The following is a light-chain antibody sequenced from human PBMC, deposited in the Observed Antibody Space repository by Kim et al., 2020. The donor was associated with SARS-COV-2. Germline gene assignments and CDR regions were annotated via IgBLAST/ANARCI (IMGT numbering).Light chain of an antibody. CDR3: QQYYSTPYT. Sequence: APIKWQARQSCVIHFKNQNYLAWDQQEPGQAPKLLIYWASTREYGVPDRFSGSGSGTDFTLTISSLQAEDVAVYYCQQYYSTPYTFGQGTKLEI. J-gene: IGKJ2*01. V-gene: IGKV4-1*01. CDR1: QSCVIHFKNQNY. CDR2: WAS.